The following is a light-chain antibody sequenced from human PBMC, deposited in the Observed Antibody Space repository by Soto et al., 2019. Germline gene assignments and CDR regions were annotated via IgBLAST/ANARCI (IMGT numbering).Light chain of an antibody. Sequence: DIQMTQSPSTLAASVGDRVTITCRASQSISSWLAWYQQKPWKAPKLLIYDASSLESGVPSRFRGSGSGTEFTLTISTLQSEDFAISYCQHYNNWPPWTFGQGTKVDIK. CDR1: QSISSW. CDR2: DAS. V-gene: IGKV1-5*01. CDR3: QHYNNWPPWT. J-gene: IGKJ1*01.